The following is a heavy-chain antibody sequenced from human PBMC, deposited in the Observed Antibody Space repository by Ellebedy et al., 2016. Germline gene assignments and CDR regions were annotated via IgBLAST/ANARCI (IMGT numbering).Heavy chain of an antibody. V-gene: IGHV1-8*01. J-gene: IGHJ6*02. CDR3: ARVGYYYYYGLDV. CDR2: INPNSGNI. Sequence: ASVKVSXXTSGYTFTTSDINWLRQATGQGLEWMGWINPNSGNIGYAQKFQGRVTMTRDTSISTAYMELNSLRSEDTAVYYCARVGYYYYYGLDVWGQGTTVTVSS. CDR1: GYTFTTSD.